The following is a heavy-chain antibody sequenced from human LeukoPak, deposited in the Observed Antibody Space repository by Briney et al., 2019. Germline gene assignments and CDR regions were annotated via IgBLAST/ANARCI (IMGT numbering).Heavy chain of an antibody. CDR1: GGSISSYY. J-gene: IGHJ3*02. CDR3: ARHGTVSDAFDI. D-gene: IGHD1-1*01. Sequence: SETLSLTCAVSGGSISSYYWSWIRQPPGKGLEWIGYIYYRGSTNYNPSLKSRVTISVDTSKNQFSLKLSSVTAADTAVYYCARHGTVSDAFDIWGQGTMVTVSS. V-gene: IGHV4-59*08. CDR2: IYYRGST.